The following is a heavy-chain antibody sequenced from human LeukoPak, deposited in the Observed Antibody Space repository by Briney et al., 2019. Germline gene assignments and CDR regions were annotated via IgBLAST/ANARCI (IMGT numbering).Heavy chain of an antibody. CDR1: GITVGDNY. V-gene: IGHV3-66*01. Sequence: GGSLRLSCAASGITVGDNYMSWVRLAPGKGLEWVSVIYSGGSTYYADSVKGRFTISRDNSKNTLYLQMNSLRAEDTAVYYCARENKAVAAHYFDYWGQGTLVTVSS. J-gene: IGHJ4*02. CDR3: ARENKAVAAHYFDY. D-gene: IGHD6-19*01. CDR2: IYSGGST.